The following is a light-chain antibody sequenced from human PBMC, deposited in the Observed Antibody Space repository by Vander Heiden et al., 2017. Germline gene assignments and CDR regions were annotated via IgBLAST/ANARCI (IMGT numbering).Light chain of an antibody. CDR3: CSYAGSSTPYV. CDR1: SSDVGSYNL. J-gene: IGLJ1*01. CDR2: EVS. Sequence: HSALTQPASASGSPGQSITISCTGTSSDVGSYNLVSWYQQHPGKAPKLMIYEVSKRPSGVSNRFSGSKSGNTASLTISGLQAEDEADYYCCSYAGSSTPYVFGTGTKVTVL. V-gene: IGLV2-23*02.